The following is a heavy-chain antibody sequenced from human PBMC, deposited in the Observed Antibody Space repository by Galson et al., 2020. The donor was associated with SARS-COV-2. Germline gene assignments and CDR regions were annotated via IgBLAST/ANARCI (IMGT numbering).Heavy chain of an antibody. CDR3: ARRAQYDSAST. D-gene: IGHD2-2*01. CDR1: GAPLSSGTYL. Sequence: SETLSLTCTVPGAPLSSGTYLWAWIRQTPGKGLEWIGSLYHNGNTYYNPALRSPVIKYLDASANEVSLLLLSGTASDTAVYYCARRAQYDSASTWGRGTLVFVSS. CDR2: LYHNGNT. V-gene: IGHV4-39*01. J-gene: IGHJ4*02.